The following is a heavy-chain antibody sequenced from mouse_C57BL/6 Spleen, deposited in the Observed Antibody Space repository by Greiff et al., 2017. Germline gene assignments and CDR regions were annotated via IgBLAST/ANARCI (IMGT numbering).Heavy chain of an antibody. CDR3: ARWGTRGYFDY. CDR1: GYAFSSYW. V-gene: IGHV1-80*01. CDR2: IYPGDGDT. Sequence: VKLQQSGAELVKPGASVKISCKASGYAFSSYWMNWVKQRPGKGLEWIGQIYPGDGDTNYNGKFKGKATLTADKSSSTAYMQLSSLTSEDSAVYFCARWGTRGYFDYWGQGTTLTVSS. J-gene: IGHJ2*01. D-gene: IGHD3-3*01.